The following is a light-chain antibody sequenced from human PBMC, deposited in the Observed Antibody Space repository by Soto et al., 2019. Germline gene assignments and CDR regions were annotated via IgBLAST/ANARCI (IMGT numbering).Light chain of an antibody. V-gene: IGKV1-39*01. J-gene: IGKJ2*03. CDR2: SAS. CDR1: QSINSY. CDR3: QQTCPTPYS. Sequence: DIQMTRSPSSRSASVGDRVTVSCRASQSINSYLNWYQQKPGKAPTLLIYSASSLEEGVPSRFSGSGSGTEFTLTISSLQPEDFATYSCQQTCPTPYSFGQGTKLEIK.